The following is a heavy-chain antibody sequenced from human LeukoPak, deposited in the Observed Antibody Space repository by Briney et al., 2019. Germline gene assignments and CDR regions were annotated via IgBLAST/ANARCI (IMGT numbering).Heavy chain of an antibody. CDR2: VSGDGGRT. V-gene: IGHV3-43*02. Sequence: PGGSLRVSCAASGFTFDEFAMHWVRQAPGKGLEWVSFVSGDGGRTDYADSVKGRFTISRDNSKNSLYLQMNSLTAEDTAFYFCARDRMSRAPTYFHHWGQGTLVTVSA. CDR1: GFTFDEFA. CDR3: ARDRMSRAPTYFHH. D-gene: IGHD2-2*01. J-gene: IGHJ1*01.